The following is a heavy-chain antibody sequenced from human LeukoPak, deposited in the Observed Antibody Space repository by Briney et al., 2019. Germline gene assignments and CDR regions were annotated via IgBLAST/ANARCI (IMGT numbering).Heavy chain of an antibody. J-gene: IGHJ4*02. V-gene: IGHV1-46*01. CDR3: AREAHGGHHDY. CDR2: IYPTSGDT. Sequence: ASVKVSCKASGYTFTNYYIHWVRQAPGQGLEWMGIIYPTSGDTKHAQKFQGRVSMTRDTSTTTVYMELSRLASDDTAVYYCAREAHGGHHDYWGQGTLVTVSS. CDR1: GYTFTNYY. D-gene: IGHD4-23*01.